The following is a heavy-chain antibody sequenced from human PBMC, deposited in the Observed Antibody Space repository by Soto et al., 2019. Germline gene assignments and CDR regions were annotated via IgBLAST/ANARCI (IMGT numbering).Heavy chain of an antibody. J-gene: IGHJ4*02. CDR3: ATGVDVAKDGY. CDR2: IYHRGDT. V-gene: IGHV3-53*01. Sequence: VQLVESGGGLIQPGGSLRLSCAASGFTVSSNHMTWIRQAPGRGPEWVSTIYHRGDTFYADSVKGRFAISRDKTKNMLYHQIICLRPEDTAVYYCATGVDVAKDGYWGQGTLVTVSS. D-gene: IGHD5-18*01. CDR1: GFTVSSNH.